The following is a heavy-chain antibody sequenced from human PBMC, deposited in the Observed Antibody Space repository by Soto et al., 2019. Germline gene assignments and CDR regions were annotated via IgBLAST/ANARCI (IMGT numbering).Heavy chain of an antibody. CDR2: INAGNGNT. J-gene: IGHJ4*02. CDR3: ASPSDGSGNFY. CDR1: GYTFSTYA. V-gene: IGHV1-3*01. D-gene: IGHD3-10*01. Sequence: QVQLVQSGAEVKKPGASVRVSCKASGYTFSTYALHWVRQAPGQRLEWMGWINAGNGNTKYSQTFQSRVAFTRDTSASTAYMELSSLRSEDTAVFYCASPSDGSGNFYWGQGTLVTVSS.